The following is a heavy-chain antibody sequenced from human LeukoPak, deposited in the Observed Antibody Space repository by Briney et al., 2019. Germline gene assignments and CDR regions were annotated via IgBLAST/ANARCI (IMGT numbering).Heavy chain of an antibody. V-gene: IGHV1-3*01. CDR1: GYTFTSYA. CDR3: ARDVLYDSSGYYPFDY. J-gene: IGHJ4*02. Sequence: ASVKVSCKASGYTFTSYAMHWVRQAPGQRLEWMGWINAGNGNTKYSQKFQGRVTITRVTSASTAYMELSSLRSEDTAVYYCARDVLYDSSGYYPFDYWGQGTLVTVSS. D-gene: IGHD3-22*01. CDR2: INAGNGNT.